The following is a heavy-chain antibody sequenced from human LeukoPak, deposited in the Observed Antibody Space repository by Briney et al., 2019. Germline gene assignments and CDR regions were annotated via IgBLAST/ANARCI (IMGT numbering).Heavy chain of an antibody. V-gene: IGHV1-2*02. CDR3: ARVRYGDYVMAEYFQH. J-gene: IGHJ1*01. Sequence: ASVKVSCKASGYTFTGYYMHWVRQAPGQGLEWMGWINPNSGGTNYAQKFQGRVTMTRDTSISTAYMELSRLRSDDTAVYYCARVRYGDYVMAEYFQHWGQGTLVTVSS. D-gene: IGHD4-17*01. CDR1: GYTFTGYY. CDR2: INPNSGGT.